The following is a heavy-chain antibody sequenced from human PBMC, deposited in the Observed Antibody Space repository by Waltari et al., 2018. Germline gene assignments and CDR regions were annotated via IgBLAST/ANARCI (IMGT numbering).Heavy chain of an antibody. CDR2: IYGGGST. CDR3: ARDQELRWYGMDV. CDR1: GFPARCHY. J-gene: IGHJ6*02. V-gene: IGHV3-53*01. D-gene: IGHD4-17*01. Sequence: EVQLVVSGGGLIQPGGSLRLHCAASGFPARCHYMRWGRQAPGQGLEWVSVIYGGGSTYYADAVKSRFTISRDNSKNTLYLQMNSLRAEDTAVYCCARDQELRWYGMDVWGQGTTVTVSS.